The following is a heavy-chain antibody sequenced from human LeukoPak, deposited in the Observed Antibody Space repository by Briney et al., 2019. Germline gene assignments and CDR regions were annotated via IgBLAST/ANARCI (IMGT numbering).Heavy chain of an antibody. Sequence: ASVTVSCKTSGYTFNDYYVHWVRQAPGQGLEWMGWINPNSGRTNYAPKFQGGVTLTTDTSISTAYMELSSLISGDTALYFCARDSSDVLTGYYHFWGQGTLVTVSS. V-gene: IGHV1-2*02. CDR1: GYTFNDYY. CDR2: INPNSGRT. CDR3: ARDSSDVLTGYYHF. D-gene: IGHD3-9*01. J-gene: IGHJ4*02.